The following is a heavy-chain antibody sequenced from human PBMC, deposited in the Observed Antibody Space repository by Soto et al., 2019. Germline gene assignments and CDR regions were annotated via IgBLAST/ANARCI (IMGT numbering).Heavy chain of an antibody. CDR3: SRAGLGNYCGGDSCYSLDY. Sequence: QVQVVESGGGGVQPGESQRPSCVVDGIFFRTYTMHWVRQVPGKGLEPVAATQYRGDTSYYADSVEGGFTVSRDNSKNTVYLQMTGLRPEDTALYYCSRAGLGNYCGGDSCYSLDYWGPGTLVTVSS. J-gene: IGHJ4*02. V-gene: IGHV3-30*14. CDR2: TQYRGDTS. D-gene: IGHD2-15*01. CDR1: GIFFRTYT.